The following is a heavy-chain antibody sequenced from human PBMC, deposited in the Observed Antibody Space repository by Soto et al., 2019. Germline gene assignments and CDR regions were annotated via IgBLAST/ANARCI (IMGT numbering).Heavy chain of an antibody. CDR2: ISWNSGSI. Sequence: EVQLVESGGGLVQPGRSLRLSCAASGFTFDDYAMHWVRQAPGKGLEWVSGISWNSGSIGYADSVKGRFTISRDNAKNPXYLQMNSLRAEDTALYYCAKEMTTVTSFGGERGFDLWGRGTLVTVSS. J-gene: IGHJ2*01. D-gene: IGHD4-17*01. V-gene: IGHV3-9*01. CDR1: GFTFDDYA. CDR3: AKEMTTVTSFGGERGFDL.